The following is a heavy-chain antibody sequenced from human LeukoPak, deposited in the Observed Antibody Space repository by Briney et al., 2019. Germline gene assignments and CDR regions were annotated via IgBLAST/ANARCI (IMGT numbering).Heavy chain of an antibody. CDR2: IYPGDSDT. D-gene: IGHD3-9*01. V-gene: IGHV5-51*01. CDR3: ARHVAYYDILTGYYTDYYYYGMDV. Sequence: NRGESLKISCKGSGYSFTSYWIGWVRQMPGKGLEWMGIIYPGDSDTRYSPSFQGQVTISADKSIGTAYLQWSSLKASDTAMYYCARHVAYYDILTGYYTDYYYYGMDVWGQGTTVTVSS. J-gene: IGHJ6*02. CDR1: GYSFTSYW.